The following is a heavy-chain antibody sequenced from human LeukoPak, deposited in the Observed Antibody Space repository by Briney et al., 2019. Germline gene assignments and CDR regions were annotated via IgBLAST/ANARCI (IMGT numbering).Heavy chain of an antibody. CDR2: IYYSGST. CDR1: GGSISSGDYY. D-gene: IGHD3-22*01. V-gene: IGHV4-30-4*08. Sequence: PSETLSLTCTVSGGSISSGDYYWSWIRQPPGKGLEWIGYIYYSGSTYYNPSLKSRVTISVDTSKNQFSLKLSSVTAADTAVYYCAGQERIYDSSGYYYAHVPYWGQGTLVTVSS. J-gene: IGHJ4*02. CDR3: AGQERIYDSSGYYYAHVPY.